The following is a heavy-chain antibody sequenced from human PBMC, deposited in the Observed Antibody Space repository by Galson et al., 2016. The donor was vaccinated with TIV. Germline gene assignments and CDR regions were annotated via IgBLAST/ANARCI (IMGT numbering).Heavy chain of an antibody. Sequence: LRLSCAGSGFTFSDYVLNWVRQAPGKGLQWVAFISSNGSRKYVADSVKGRFTISRDNSENTLYLQMNNLRPDDTAAYFCAKENDFDSWGQGTLVTFSS. V-gene: IGHV3-30*04. CDR1: GFTFSDYV. D-gene: IGHD3-16*01. J-gene: IGHJ5*01. CDR2: ISSNGSRK. CDR3: AKENDFDS.